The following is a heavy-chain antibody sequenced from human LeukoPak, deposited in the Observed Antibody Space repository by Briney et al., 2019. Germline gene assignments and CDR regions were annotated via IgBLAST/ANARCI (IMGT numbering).Heavy chain of an antibody. CDR2: IYYSGST. V-gene: IGHV4-39*01. D-gene: IGHD6-19*01. CDR1: GGSISSSSYY. J-gene: IGHJ4*02. Sequence: SETLSLTCTVSGGSISSSSYYWGWIRQPPGKGLEWIGSIYYSGSTYYNPSLKSRVTISVDTSKNQFSLKLSSVTAADTAVYYCARHRALAAQIDYWGQGTLVTVSS. CDR3: ARHRALAAQIDY.